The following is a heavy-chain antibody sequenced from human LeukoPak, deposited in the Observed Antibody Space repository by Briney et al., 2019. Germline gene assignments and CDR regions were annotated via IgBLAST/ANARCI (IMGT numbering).Heavy chain of an antibody. CDR3: AKRGVVIRVILVGFHKEAYYFDS. Sequence: TGGSLRLSCAVSGITLSNYGMSWVRQAPGKGLEWVAGISGSGGGTNYADSVKGRFTISRDNPKNTLYLQMNSLGAEDTAVYFCAKRGVVIRVILVGFHKEAYYFDSWGQGALVTVSS. D-gene: IGHD3-22*01. CDR1: GITLSNYG. V-gene: IGHV3-23*01. J-gene: IGHJ4*02. CDR2: ISGSGGGT.